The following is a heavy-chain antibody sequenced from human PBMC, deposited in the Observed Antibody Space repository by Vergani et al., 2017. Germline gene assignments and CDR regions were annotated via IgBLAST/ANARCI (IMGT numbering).Heavy chain of an antibody. V-gene: IGHV4-61*01. D-gene: IGHD1-26*01. CDR1: GASVNRANYY. CDR2: IYYSGST. CDR3: ARVGYSGSPGAFDI. Sequence: QVQLQESGPGLVKPSETLSLTCTVSGASVNRANYYWSWIRQTPGTGLEWIGYIYYSGSTNYNPSLKSRVTISVDTSKNQFSLKLSSVTAADTAVYYCARVGYSGSPGAFDIWGQGTMVTVSS. J-gene: IGHJ3*02.